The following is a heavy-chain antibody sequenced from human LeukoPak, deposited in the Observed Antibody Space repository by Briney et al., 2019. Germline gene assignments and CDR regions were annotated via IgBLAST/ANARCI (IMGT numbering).Heavy chain of an antibody. CDR3: GGFGYEAAVDL. D-gene: IGHD6-13*01. J-gene: IGHJ4*02. CDR1: GFMFSTYW. CDR2: IKTDWSET. V-gene: IGHV3-7*01. Sequence: GGSLRLSCAASGFMFSTYWMTWVRQAPGKGLESVGNIKTDWSETYYVDSVKGRFTISRDNTKNLLYLQMNSLRGEDAAVYYCGGFGYEAAVDLWGQGTLVTVSS.